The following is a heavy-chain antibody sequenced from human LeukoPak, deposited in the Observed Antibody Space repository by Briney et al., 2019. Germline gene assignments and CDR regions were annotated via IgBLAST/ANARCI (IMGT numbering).Heavy chain of an antibody. V-gene: IGHV1-69*05. Sequence: SVKVSCKASGGTFNSYAISWVRQAPGQGLEWMGGIIPIFGTANYAQKFQGRVTITTDESTSTAYMELSSLRSEDTAVYYCARVPYYDFWSGLYYFDYWGQGTLVTVSS. CDR1: GGTFNSYA. CDR2: IIPIFGTA. D-gene: IGHD3-3*01. J-gene: IGHJ4*02. CDR3: ARVPYYDFWSGLYYFDY.